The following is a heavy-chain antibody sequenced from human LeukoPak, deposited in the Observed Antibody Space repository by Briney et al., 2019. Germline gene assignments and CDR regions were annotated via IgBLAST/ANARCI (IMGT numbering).Heavy chain of an antibody. CDR3: ARHKPRIVGAAAGIDY. CDR2: IYYSGST. CDR1: GGSISSSSYY. V-gene: IGHV4-39*01. J-gene: IGHJ4*02. Sequence: SETLSLTCTVSGGSISSSSYYWGWIRQPPGKGLEWIGSIYYSGSTYYNPSLKSRVTISVDTSKNQFSLKLSSVTAADTAEYYCARHKPRIVGAAAGIDYWGQGTLVTVSS. D-gene: IGHD1-26*01.